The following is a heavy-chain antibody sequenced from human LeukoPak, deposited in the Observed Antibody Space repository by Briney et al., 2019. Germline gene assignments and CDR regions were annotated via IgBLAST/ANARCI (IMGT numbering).Heavy chain of an antibody. Sequence: ASVKVSCXASGYTFTSYYIYWVRQAPGQGLEWMGVINPSGGSTNYAQKFQGRVTMTRDPSTSTVHMELSSLRSEDTAVHYCARRIAVAGTLWFDPWGQGTLVTVSS. CDR2: INPSGGST. V-gene: IGHV1-46*01. CDR3: ARRIAVAGTLWFDP. CDR1: GYTFTSYY. D-gene: IGHD6-19*01. J-gene: IGHJ5*02.